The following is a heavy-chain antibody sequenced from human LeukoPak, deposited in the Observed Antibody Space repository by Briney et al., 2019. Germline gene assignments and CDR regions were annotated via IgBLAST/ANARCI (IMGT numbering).Heavy chain of an antibody. Sequence: ASVKVSCKASGYTFTNYGISWVRQAPGQGLEWMGWMNPNNARTGYAEKFQGRVTMTRDTSTSTAYMELSSLTPEDTAVYFCARGRRMGYIYVLDYWGQGTLVTVSS. D-gene: IGHD5-18*01. CDR1: GYTFTNYG. V-gene: IGHV1-8*02. CDR2: MNPNNART. J-gene: IGHJ4*02. CDR3: ARGRRMGYIYVLDY.